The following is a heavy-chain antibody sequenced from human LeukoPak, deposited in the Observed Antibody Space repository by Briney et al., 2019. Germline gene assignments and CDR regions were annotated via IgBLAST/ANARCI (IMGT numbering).Heavy chain of an antibody. J-gene: IGHJ4*02. CDR1: GGSFSGYY. CDR3: ARHVHCSGGSCSPDFDY. CDR2: INHSGST. D-gene: IGHD2-15*01. V-gene: IGHV4-34*01. Sequence: PSETLSLTCAVYGGSFSGYYWSWIRQPPGKGLEWIGEINHSGSTNYNPSLKSRVTISVDTSKNQFSLKLSSVTAADTAVYYCARHVHCSGGSCSPDFDYWGQGTLVTVSS.